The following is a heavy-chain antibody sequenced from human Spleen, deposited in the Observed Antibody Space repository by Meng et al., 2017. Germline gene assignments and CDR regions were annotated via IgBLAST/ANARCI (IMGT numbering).Heavy chain of an antibody. CDR2: IYWNEDK. Sequence: SGPTLVKPTQTLTLTCSFSGFSVSTSGVGVGWIRQPPGKALEWLALIYWNEDKRYSPSLKSRLTITKDTSKNQVVLTMTNMDPVDTATYYCAHTLLGPFDIWGQGTMVTVSS. CDR1: GFSVSTSGVG. D-gene: IGHD1-26*01. J-gene: IGHJ3*02. V-gene: IGHV2-5*01. CDR3: AHTLLGPFDI.